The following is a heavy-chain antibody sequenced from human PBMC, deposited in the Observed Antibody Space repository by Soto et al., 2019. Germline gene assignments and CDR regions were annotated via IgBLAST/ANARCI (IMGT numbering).Heavy chain of an antibody. J-gene: IGHJ4*02. CDR2: IYRTGST. Sequence: SETLSLTCAVSGGSFSSNNWWTWVRQPPGQGLEWIGEIYRTGSTNYNPSLKSRVTISLDKSENQFSLKATSLTAADTAVYYCASRDPGTSVDYWGQGTLVTVSS. CDR1: GGSFSSNNW. CDR3: ASRDPGTSVDY. D-gene: IGHD1-7*01. V-gene: IGHV4-4*02.